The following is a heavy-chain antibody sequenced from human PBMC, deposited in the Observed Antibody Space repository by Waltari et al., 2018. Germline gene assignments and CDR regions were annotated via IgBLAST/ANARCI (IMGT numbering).Heavy chain of an antibody. Sequence: QVQLVESGGGVVQPGRSLTLSCAPPGSTFNIYAMPWLRRAPGKGLEWVAAIWSDGSNQYYADSVKGRFTISRDNSKNTLFLQMNSLRAEDTAVYYCARGGYCTSTTCSNYNGLDVWGLGTTVTVSS. CDR3: ARGGYCTSTTCSNYNGLDV. D-gene: IGHD2-2*01. V-gene: IGHV3-33*01. J-gene: IGHJ6*02. CDR1: GSTFNIYA. CDR2: IWSDGSNQ.